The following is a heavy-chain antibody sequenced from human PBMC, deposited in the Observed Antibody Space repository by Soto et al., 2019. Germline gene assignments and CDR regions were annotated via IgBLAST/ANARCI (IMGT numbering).Heavy chain of an antibody. V-gene: IGHV3-66*01. CDR3: ARAHYDFWSGPY. J-gene: IGHJ4*01. CDR1: GFTVSSNY. CDR2: IYSGGST. D-gene: IGHD3-3*01. Sequence: GGSLRLSCAAPGFTVSSNYMSWVRQAPGKGLEWVSVIYSGGSTYYADSVKGRFTISRENSKNTLYLQMNSLRAEDTAVYYCARAHYDFWSGPYWGHGTLVTVSS.